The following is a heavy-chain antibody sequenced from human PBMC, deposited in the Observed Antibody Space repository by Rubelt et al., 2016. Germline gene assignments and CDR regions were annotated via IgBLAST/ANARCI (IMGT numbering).Heavy chain of an antibody. D-gene: IGHD3-3*01. Sequence: EVQLLESGGGLVQPGGSLRLSCAASGFTFSSYAMSWVRQAPGKGLEWVSAISGSGGSTYYADSVKGRFTIARDNSKNTLFLQMNSRRAEDTAVYYCATQTIFGVVIPDWGYFDYWGQGTLVTVSS. CDR2: ISGSGGST. CDR1: GFTFSSYA. J-gene: IGHJ4*02. V-gene: IGHV3-23*01. CDR3: ATQTIFGVVIPDWGYFDY.